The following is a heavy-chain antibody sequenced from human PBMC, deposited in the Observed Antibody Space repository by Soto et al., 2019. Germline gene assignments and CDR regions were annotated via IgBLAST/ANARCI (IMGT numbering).Heavy chain of an antibody. CDR2: ISGSGQTT. D-gene: IGHD4-4*01. CDR1: GFTFSSYS. J-gene: IGHJ4*02. Sequence: GGSLRPSCAASGFTFSSYSLSWLRQAPGKGLEWVSGISGSGQTTHYRDSVKGRFTISRDNFRNTLYLQVNSLRAEDTAIYFCAKSRGDSWTTYFFDYWGQGARVTVSS. CDR3: AKSRGDSWTTYFFDY. V-gene: IGHV3-23*01.